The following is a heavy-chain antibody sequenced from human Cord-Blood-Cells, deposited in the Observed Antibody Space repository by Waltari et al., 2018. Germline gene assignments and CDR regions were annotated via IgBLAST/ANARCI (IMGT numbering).Heavy chain of an antibody. CDR1: GGTFSSYA. Sequence: QVQLVQSGAEVKKPGSSVKVSCKASGGTFSSYAISWVRQAPGQGLEWMGRIIPILGIANYAQKFQGRVTITADKSTSTAYMELSSLRSEDTAVYYCVRDIDIGAFAFDIWGQGTMVTVSS. J-gene: IGHJ3*02. CDR3: VRDIDIGAFAFDI. CDR2: IIPILGIA. V-gene: IGHV1-69*09. D-gene: IGHD1-26*01.